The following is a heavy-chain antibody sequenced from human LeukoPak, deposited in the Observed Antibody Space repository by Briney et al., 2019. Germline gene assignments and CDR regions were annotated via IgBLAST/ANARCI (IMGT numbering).Heavy chain of an antibody. D-gene: IGHD3-3*01. CDR3: AKDLGTHYDFWSGPDFDY. CDR1: RFTFSDSG. J-gene: IGHJ4*02. Sequence: PGGSLRLSCAASRFTFSDSGMHWVRQAPGKGLEWVAFIWDDGSNKYYADSVKGRFTISRDNSMNTLYVQMNSLRAEDTAVYYCAKDLGTHYDFWSGPDFDYWGQGTLVTVSS. CDR2: IWDDGSNK. V-gene: IGHV3-30*02.